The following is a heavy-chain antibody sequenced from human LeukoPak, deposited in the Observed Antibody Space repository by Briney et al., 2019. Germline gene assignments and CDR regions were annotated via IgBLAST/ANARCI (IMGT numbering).Heavy chain of an antibody. CDR1: GFTFSDYA. CDR2: ISGSGGRT. Sequence: PGGSLRLSCAASGFTFSDYAMSWVRQAPGKGVEGVSAISGSGGRTYYADSVKGGFTISRENSKNTLYLQMNSLRAEDTAVYYCAKVSGIMITFGGVIVSPGFDYWGQGTLVTVSS. CDR3: AKVSGIMITFGGVIVSPGFDY. V-gene: IGHV3-23*01. D-gene: IGHD3-16*02. J-gene: IGHJ4*02.